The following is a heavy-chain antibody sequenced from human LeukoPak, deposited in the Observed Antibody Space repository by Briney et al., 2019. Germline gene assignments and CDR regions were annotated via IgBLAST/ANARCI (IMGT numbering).Heavy chain of an antibody. CDR2: IYYSGST. CDR3: ARDDSSGYHDAFDI. V-gene: IGHV4-30-4*08. CDR1: GGSISSGDYY. D-gene: IGHD3-22*01. Sequence: SLTCTVSGGSISSGDYYWSWLRQPPGKGREWIGYIYYSGSTYYNPSLKSRVTISVDTSKNQFSLKLSSVTAADTAVYYCARDDSSGYHDAFDIWGQGTMVTVSS. J-gene: IGHJ3*02.